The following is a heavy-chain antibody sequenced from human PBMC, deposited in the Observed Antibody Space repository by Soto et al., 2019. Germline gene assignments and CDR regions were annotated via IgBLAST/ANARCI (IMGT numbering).Heavy chain of an antibody. Sequence: QVQLVQSGAEVKKPGSSVKVSCKASGGTFSSYTISWVRQAPGQGLEWMGRIIPILGIANYAQKFQGRVTITADKSTSTAYMELSSLRSEDTAVYYCAGVAGSNWYFDLWGRGTLVTVSS. V-gene: IGHV1-69*02. CDR1: GGTFSSYT. D-gene: IGHD2-15*01. CDR2: IIPILGIA. CDR3: AGVAGSNWYFDL. J-gene: IGHJ2*01.